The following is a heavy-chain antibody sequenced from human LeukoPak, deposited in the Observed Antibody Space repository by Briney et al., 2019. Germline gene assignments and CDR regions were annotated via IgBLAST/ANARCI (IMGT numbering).Heavy chain of an antibody. D-gene: IGHD2-15*01. V-gene: IGHV3-15*01. CDR1: GFTFSNAW. J-gene: IGHJ5*02. CDR3: TTDIPIVVVVAATPGWFDP. Sequence: GGSLRLSCAASGFTFSNAWMSWVRQAPGKGVEGVGRIIRKTDGGTTDYAARGKGRFTISRDESKNKLYLQMNSLKTEDTAVYYCTTDIPIVVVVAATPGWFDPWGQGTLVTVSS. CDR2: IIRKTDGGTT.